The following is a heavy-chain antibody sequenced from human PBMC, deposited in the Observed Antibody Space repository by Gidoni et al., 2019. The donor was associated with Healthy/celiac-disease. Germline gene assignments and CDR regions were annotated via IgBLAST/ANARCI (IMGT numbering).Heavy chain of an antibody. CDR3: ARGGSGPEEDYFDY. Sequence: QVQLVESGGGVVQPGRSLRLSCAASGFTFSSYGMHWVRQAPGKGLEWVAVIWYDGSNKYYADSVKGRFTISRDNSKNTLYLQMNSLRAEDTAVYYCARGGSGPEEDYFDYWGQGTLVTVSS. CDR1: GFTFSSYG. D-gene: IGHD6-19*01. CDR2: IWYDGSNK. V-gene: IGHV3-33*01. J-gene: IGHJ4*02.